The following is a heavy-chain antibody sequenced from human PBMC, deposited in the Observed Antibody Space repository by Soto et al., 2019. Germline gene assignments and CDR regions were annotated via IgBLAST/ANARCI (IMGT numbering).Heavy chain of an antibody. Sequence: XVSLRLSCAASGFTFSSYAMSWVRQAPGKGLEWVSGISGSGGSTYYADSVKGRFTISRDNSKNTLYLQMNSLRAEDTAVYYCASQPRIPMARDRYLDYSGHGTLVTVS. CDR1: GFTFSSYA. V-gene: IGHV3-23*01. CDR3: ASQPRIPMARDRYLDY. D-gene: IGHD3-10*01. J-gene: IGHJ4*01. CDR2: ISGSGGST.